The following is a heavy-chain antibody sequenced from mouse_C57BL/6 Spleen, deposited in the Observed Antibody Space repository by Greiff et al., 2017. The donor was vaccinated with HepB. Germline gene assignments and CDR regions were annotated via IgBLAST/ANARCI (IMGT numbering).Heavy chain of an antibody. CDR1: GYTFTSYD. D-gene: IGHD1-1*01. Sequence: QVQLQQSGPELVKPGASVKLSCKASGYTFTSYDINWVKQRPGQGLEWIGWIYPRDGSTKYNEKFKGKATLTVDTSSSTAYMELHSLTSEDSAVYFCARRSTTVVEDYFDYWGQGTTLTVSS. V-gene: IGHV1-85*01. J-gene: IGHJ2*01. CDR2: IYPRDGST. CDR3: ARRSTTVVEDYFDY.